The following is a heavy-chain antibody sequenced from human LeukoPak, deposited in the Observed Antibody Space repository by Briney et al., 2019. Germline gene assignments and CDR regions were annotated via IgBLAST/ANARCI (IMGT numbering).Heavy chain of an antibody. CDR3: ARSGSGQFCDY. J-gene: IGHJ4*02. D-gene: IGHD6-19*01. V-gene: IGHV3-33*08. CDR1: GFTFSNYA. Sequence: PGGSLRLSCAASGFTFSNYATTWVRQAPGKGLEWVAVIWYDGSNKYYADSVKGRFTISRDNSKNTLYLRMNSLRAEDTAVYYCARSGSGQFCDYWGQGTLVTVSS. CDR2: IWYDGSNK.